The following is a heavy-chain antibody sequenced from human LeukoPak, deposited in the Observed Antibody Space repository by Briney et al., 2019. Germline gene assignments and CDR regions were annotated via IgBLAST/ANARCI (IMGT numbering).Heavy chain of an antibody. CDR3: AREIRETVVTRHYYYGIDV. J-gene: IGHJ6*02. V-gene: IGHV3-13*01. CDR1: GFTFSTYD. Sequence: PGGSLRLSCAAPGFTFSTYDMHWVRQVTGKGLEWVSAIGTGDDTYYLGSVKGRFTISRENAKNVLYLQMSSLRAEDTAVYYCAREIRETVVTRHYYYGIDVWGQGTTVTVSS. D-gene: IGHD2-15*01. CDR2: IGTGDDT.